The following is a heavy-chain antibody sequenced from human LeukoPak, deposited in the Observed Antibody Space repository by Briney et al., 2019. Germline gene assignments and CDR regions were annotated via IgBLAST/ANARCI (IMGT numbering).Heavy chain of an antibody. CDR1: GDSLSSYS. CDR3: ASDYTLRSYRFDY. D-gene: IGHD3-16*02. Sequence: SETLTLTCTVSGDSLSSYSWSWIRQFPGKGLQWLGYIYNSGSTTYNPSLKSRVTISLDMSKNQFSLRLSSVTAADTAVYYCASDYTLRSYRFDYGGQGTLVTVSS. V-gene: IGHV4-59*01. J-gene: IGHJ4*02. CDR2: IYNSGST.